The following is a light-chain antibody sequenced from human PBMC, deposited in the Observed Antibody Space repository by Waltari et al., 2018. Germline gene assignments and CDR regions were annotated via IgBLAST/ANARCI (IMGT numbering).Light chain of an antibody. J-gene: IGLJ3*02. CDR3: QVWDTSRDHWV. V-gene: IGLV3-21*03. CDR2: DEI. CDR1: DLGRKR. Sequence: SYVLAQPPSVSVAPGKTARSTWGGHDLGRKRVNWYQQKSGQAPVLVSYDEIDRPSGIPDRFSGSNSGDTATLTITRVAAGDEADYYCQVWDTSRDHWVFGGGTKLTVL.